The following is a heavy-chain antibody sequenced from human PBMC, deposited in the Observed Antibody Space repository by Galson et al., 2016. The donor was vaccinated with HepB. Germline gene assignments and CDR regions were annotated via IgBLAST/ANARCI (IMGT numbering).Heavy chain of an antibody. J-gene: IGHJ6*02. CDR2: IWYDGSKK. V-gene: IGHV3-33*01. D-gene: IGHD3-16*01. CDR3: ARDRFGMDV. Sequence: SLRLSCAASGFTFSSYGMHWVRQAPGKGLEWVAVIWYDGSKKYYADSVKGRFTISRDNSKNTLYLQMKGLRAEDTAVYYWARDRFGMDVCGQGPTITVSS. CDR1: GFTFSSYG.